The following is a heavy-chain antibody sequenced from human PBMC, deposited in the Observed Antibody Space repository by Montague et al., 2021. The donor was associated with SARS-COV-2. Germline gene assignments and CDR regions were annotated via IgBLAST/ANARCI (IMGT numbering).Heavy chain of an antibody. Sequence: SETLSLTCAVYGGSFSGYYWSWIRLPPGQGLEWIGVINVSGSTYYNPSLKRRVPISVDTSKNQFSLKLSSVTAAATAVYYCAWGSGHCYSPFDNWGQGNLVTVSS. J-gene: IGHJ4*02. CDR1: GGSFSGYY. V-gene: IGHV4-34*01. CDR2: INVSGST. D-gene: IGHD5-18*01. CDR3: AWGSGHCYSPFDN.